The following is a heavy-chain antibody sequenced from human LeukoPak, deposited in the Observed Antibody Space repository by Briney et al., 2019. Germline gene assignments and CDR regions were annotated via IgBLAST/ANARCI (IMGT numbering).Heavy chain of an antibody. CDR3: ARVPDYSNYEAFDY. V-gene: IGHV3-11*01. Sequence: PGGSLRLSCGASGFTFSDYYMSWICQAPGKGLEWASYISSSGSTIYYAGSVKGRFTISRDNAKNSLYLQMNSLRAEDTAVYYRARVPDYSNYEAFDYWGQGTLVTVSS. CDR2: ISSSGSTI. CDR1: GFTFSDYY. J-gene: IGHJ4*02. D-gene: IGHD4-11*01.